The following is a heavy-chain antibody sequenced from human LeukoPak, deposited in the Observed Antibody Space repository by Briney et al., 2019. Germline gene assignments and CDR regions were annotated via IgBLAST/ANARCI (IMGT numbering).Heavy chain of an antibody. Sequence: GESLKISCKGSGYTFTSYWISWVRQMPGKGLVWMGMIDPTDSYTNYSPSFQGHVTISADKSISTAYLQWSSLKTSDTAMYYCARTAQDFYDSGSPDYWGQGTLVTVSS. V-gene: IGHV5-10-1*01. D-gene: IGHD3-10*01. CDR3: ARTAQDFYDSGSPDY. CDR2: IDPTDSYT. CDR1: GYTFTSYW. J-gene: IGHJ4*02.